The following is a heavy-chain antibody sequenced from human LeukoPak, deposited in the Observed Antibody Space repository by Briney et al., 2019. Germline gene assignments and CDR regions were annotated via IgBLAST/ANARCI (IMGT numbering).Heavy chain of an antibody. V-gene: IGHV3-9*01. CDR1: GFTFDDYA. CDR3: AKDTLSWEYSSGWYYFDY. CDR2: ISWNSGSI. J-gene: IGHJ4*02. D-gene: IGHD6-19*01. Sequence: GRSLRLSCAASGFTFDDYAMHWVRQAPGKGLEWVSGISWNSGSIGYADSVKGRFTISRDSAKNSLYLQMNSLRAEDTALYYCAKDTLSWEYSSGWYYFDYWGQGTLVTVSS.